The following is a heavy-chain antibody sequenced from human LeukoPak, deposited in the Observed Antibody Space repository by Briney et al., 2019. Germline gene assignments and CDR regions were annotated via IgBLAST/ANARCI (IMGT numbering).Heavy chain of an antibody. D-gene: IGHD3-3*01. CDR2: IKQDGSEK. CDR3: ARDRRRITIFGVVIIPTYFDY. Sequence: GGSLRLSCAASGLTFSSYWMSWVRQAPGKGLEWVANIKQDGSEKHYADSVKGRFTISRDNAKNSLYLQMNSLRAEDTAVYYCARDRRRITIFGVVIIPTYFDYWGQGTLVTVSS. V-gene: IGHV3-7*01. CDR1: GLTFSSYW. J-gene: IGHJ4*02.